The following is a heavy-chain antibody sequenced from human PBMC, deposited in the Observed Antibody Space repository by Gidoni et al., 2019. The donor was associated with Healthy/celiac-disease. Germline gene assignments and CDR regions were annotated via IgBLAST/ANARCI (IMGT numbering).Heavy chain of an antibody. CDR3: ARVPGCSGGSCYYYYGMDV. J-gene: IGHJ6*02. Sequence: QVQLVQSGAEVKKPGASVKVSCKASGYTFTSYDINWVRQATGQGLEWMGWMNPNSGNTGYAQKFQGRVTMTRNTSISTAYMELSSLRSEDTAVYYCARVPGCSGGSCYYYYGMDVWGQGTTVTVSS. CDR2: MNPNSGNT. D-gene: IGHD2-15*01. CDR1: GYTFTSYD. V-gene: IGHV1-8*01.